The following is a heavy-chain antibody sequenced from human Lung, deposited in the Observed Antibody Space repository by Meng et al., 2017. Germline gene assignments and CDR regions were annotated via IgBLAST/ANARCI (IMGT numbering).Heavy chain of an antibody. Sequence: EVELVESGGDLVKPGRSLRLSCAASGFSFNNAWMSWGRQAPGKGLEWVGSIKSNTDGGTAEDAAPVTGRITISRDDSKSTLYLQMSGLRIDDTGVYYCTGDDKAVSDYWGQGTLVTVSS. CDR2: IKSNTDGGTA. J-gene: IGHJ4*02. V-gene: IGHV3-15*01. CDR3: TGDDKAVSDY. D-gene: IGHD3-16*01. CDR1: GFSFNNAW.